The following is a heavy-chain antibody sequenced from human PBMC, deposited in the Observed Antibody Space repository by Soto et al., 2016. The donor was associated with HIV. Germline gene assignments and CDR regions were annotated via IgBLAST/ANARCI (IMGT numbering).Heavy chain of an antibody. CDR2: ISAYNGNT. D-gene: IGHD1-1*01. V-gene: IGHV1-18*01. CDR3: ARDSSPLGTDY. CDR1: GYTFASYG. Sequence: QVQLVQSGAEVKKPGASVKVSCKTSGYTFASYGISWVRQAPGQGLEWMGWISAYNGNTNYAQTLQGRLTMTTDTSTNTAYMELRSLRSDDTAVYFCARDSSPLGTDYWGQGTLVTVSS. J-gene: IGHJ4*02.